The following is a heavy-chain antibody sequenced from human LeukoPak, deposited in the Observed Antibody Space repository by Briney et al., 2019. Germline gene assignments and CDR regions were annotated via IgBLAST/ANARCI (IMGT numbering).Heavy chain of an antibody. J-gene: IGHJ3*02. D-gene: IGHD5-18*01. CDR1: GYTFTSYG. V-gene: IGHV1-18*01. CDR3: AREASGYSYGYDAFDI. CDR2: ISAYNGNT. Sequence: GASVKVPCKASGYTFTSYGISWVRQAPGQGLEWMGWISAYNGNTNYAQKLQGRVTMTTDTSTSTAYMELRGLRSDDTAVYYCAREASGYSYGYDAFDIWGQGTMVTVSS.